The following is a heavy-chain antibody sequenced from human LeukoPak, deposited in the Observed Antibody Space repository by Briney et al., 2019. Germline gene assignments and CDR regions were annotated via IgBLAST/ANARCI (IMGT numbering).Heavy chain of an antibody. CDR3: AREGYYGSGSPPSLYFDY. D-gene: IGHD3-10*01. CDR1: GFTFRNYV. J-gene: IGHJ4*02. V-gene: IGHV3-30-3*01. CDR2: TSSDLNVK. Sequence: GGSLRLSCAASGFTFRNYVIHWVRQAPGKGLEWVAVTSSDLNVKLYADSVKGRFTISRDNSRSTLYLQMNGLRPEDTAIYYCAREGYYGSGSPPSLYFDYWGQGTLVTVSS.